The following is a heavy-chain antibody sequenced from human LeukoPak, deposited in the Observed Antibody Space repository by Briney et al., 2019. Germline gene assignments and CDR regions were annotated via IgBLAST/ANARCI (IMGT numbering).Heavy chain of an antibody. CDR3: ARASKSKDDYCYYYYMDV. Sequence: SETLSLTCAVYGGSFSGYYWSWIRQPPGKGLEWIGEINHSGSTNYNPSLKSRVTISVDTSKNQFSLKLSSVTAAHTAVYYCARASKSKDDYCYYYYMDVWGKGTTVTVSS. J-gene: IGHJ6*03. V-gene: IGHV4-34*01. D-gene: IGHD5-24*01. CDR1: GGSFSGYY. CDR2: INHSGST.